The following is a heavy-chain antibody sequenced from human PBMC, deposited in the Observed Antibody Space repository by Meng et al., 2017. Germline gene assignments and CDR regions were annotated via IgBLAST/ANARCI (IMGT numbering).Heavy chain of an antibody. CDR2: ISYDGSNK. Sequence: QVQLVEFGGGVVQPGRSLRLSCAASGFTFSSYAMHWVRQAPGKGLEWVAVISYDGSNKYYADSVKGRFTISRDNSKNTLYLQMNSLRAEDTAVYYCARGPQTSIAVDYWGQGTLVTVSS. J-gene: IGHJ4*02. V-gene: IGHV3-30*01. CDR3: ARGPQTSIAVDY. CDR1: GFTFSSYA. D-gene: IGHD6-19*01.